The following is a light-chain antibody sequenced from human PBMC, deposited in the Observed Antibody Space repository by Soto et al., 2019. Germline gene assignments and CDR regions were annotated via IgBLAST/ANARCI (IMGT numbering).Light chain of an antibody. CDR1: QSISSY. J-gene: IGKJ1*01. CDR3: QQSYSTCRT. Sequence: DIQMTQSPSSLSASVGDRVTITCRASQSISSYLNWYQQKPGKAPKLLIYAASSLQSGVPSRFSGSGSGTDFTLTISSLQPEDFATYYCQQSYSTCRTFGQGTKVDIK. V-gene: IGKV1-39*01. CDR2: AAS.